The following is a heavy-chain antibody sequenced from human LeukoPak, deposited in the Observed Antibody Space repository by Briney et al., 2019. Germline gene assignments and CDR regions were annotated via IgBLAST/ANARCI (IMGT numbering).Heavy chain of an antibody. Sequence: PSETLSLTCTVSGGSLNNYYWTWIRQPPGRGLEWIGHIYYSGSTYYNPSLKSRVIISVDTSKNQSTLKLSSVTAADTAVYYCARQTPAPYCSGGSCYFDYWGQGTLVTVSS. CDR2: IYYSGST. CDR3: ARQTPAPYCSGGSCYFDY. V-gene: IGHV4-59*08. D-gene: IGHD2-15*01. CDR1: GGSLNNYY. J-gene: IGHJ4*02.